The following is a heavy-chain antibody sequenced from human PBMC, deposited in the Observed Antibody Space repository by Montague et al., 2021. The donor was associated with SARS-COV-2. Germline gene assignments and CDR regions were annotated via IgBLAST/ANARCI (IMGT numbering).Heavy chain of an antibody. D-gene: IGHD5-18*01. CDR1: GGSFSGSS. Sequence: SETLSLTCAVFGGSFSGSSWSWIRQSPGKGLEWIGEITPSGNSNYSPSLKSRATISVDTSKNQFSLRVTSVTVADTAVYYCAREEGSGYYWSDPWGPGTLVTVSS. V-gene: IGHV4-34*01. J-gene: IGHJ5*02. CDR2: ITPSGNS. CDR3: AREEGSGYYWSDP.